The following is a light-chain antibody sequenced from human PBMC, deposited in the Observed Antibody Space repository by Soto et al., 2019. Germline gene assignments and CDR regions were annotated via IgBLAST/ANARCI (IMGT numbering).Light chain of an antibody. CDR3: SSYTGGSTLYV. V-gene: IGLV2-14*01. J-gene: IGLJ1*01. CDR2: EVT. Sequence: QSALTQPASVSGSPGQSITISCTGTSSDIGRYNYVSWYQQHPGKAPKVIISEVTNRPSGVSDRFSGSKSGNTASLTISGLQAEDEADYSCSSYTGGSTLYVFGTGNKLTVL. CDR1: SSDIGRYNY.